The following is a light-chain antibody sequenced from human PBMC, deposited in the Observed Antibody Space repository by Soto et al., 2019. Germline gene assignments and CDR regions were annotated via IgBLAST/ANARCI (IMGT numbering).Light chain of an antibody. CDR1: QSISSW. CDR2: KAS. CDR3: KQYNSYSIT. V-gene: IGKV1-5*03. J-gene: IGKJ5*01. Sequence: DIQMTQSPSTLSASVGDRVTITCRASQSISSWLAWYQQKPGKAPKLLIYKASSLESGVQSRFSGSGSGTEFTLTISSLQPDDFATYYCKQYNSYSITFGQGTRLEI.